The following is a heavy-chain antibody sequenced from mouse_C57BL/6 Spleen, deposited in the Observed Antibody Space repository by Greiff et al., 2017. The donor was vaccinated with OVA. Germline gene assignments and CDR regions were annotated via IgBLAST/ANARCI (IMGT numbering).Heavy chain of an antibody. D-gene: IGHD2-3*01. V-gene: IGHV1-72*01. CDR3: ARKADDYFDY. CDR2: IDPNSGGT. CDR1: GYTFTSYW. Sequence: VQLQQPGPELVKPGASVKLSCKASGYTFTSYWMHWVKQRPGRGLELIGRIDPNSGGTKYNEKFKSKATLTVDKPSSTAYMQLSSLTSEDSAVYYCARKADDYFDYWGQGTTLTVSS. J-gene: IGHJ2*01.